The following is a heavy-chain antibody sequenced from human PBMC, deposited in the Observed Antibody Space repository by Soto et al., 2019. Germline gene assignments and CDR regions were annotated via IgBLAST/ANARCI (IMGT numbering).Heavy chain of an antibody. CDR3: ARGYYDSSGYWAGAFDI. J-gene: IGHJ3*02. CDR2: MNPNSGNT. CDR1: GYTFTSYD. D-gene: IGHD3-22*01. V-gene: IGHV1-8*01. Sequence: GASVKVSCKASGYTFTSYDINWVRQATGQGLEWMGWMNPNSGNTGYAQKFQGRVTMTRNTSISTAYMELSSLRSEDTAVYYCARGYYDSSGYWAGAFDIWGQGTMVTVSS.